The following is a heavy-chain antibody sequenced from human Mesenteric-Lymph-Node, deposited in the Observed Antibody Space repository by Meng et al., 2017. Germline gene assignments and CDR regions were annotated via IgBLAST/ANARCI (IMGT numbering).Heavy chain of an antibody. Sequence: ESLKTPFAASGFTFSSFAMHWVRQAPGKGLEWVSGINWNGGSTGYADSVKGRFTISRDNAKNSLYLQMNGARAEDTALYYCARAVAGRILDYWGQGTLVTVSS. CDR3: ARAVAGRILDY. CDR1: GFTFSSFA. V-gene: IGHV3-20*03. CDR2: INWNGGST. J-gene: IGHJ4*02. D-gene: IGHD6-19*01.